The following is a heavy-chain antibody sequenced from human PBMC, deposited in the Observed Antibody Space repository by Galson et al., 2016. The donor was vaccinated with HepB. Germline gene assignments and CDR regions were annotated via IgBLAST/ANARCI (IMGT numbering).Heavy chain of an antibody. CDR2: IFYFDNT. Sequence: SETLSLTCTVSGAPVSSTGYYWSWIRQPPGKGLEWIGYIFYFDNTNYNPSLKSRVTISVDTSKNQFSLQLNSVTAADTAVYYCASDSTYGNFWGQGTLATVSS. D-gene: IGHD3-10*01. CDR1: GAPVSSTGYY. J-gene: IGHJ4*02. CDR3: ASDSTYGNF. V-gene: IGHV4-61*08.